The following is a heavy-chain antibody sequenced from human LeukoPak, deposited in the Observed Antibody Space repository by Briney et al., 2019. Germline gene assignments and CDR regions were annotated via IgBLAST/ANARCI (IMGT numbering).Heavy chain of an antibody. Sequence: ASVKVSCKVSGYTLTELSMHWVRQAPGKGLEWMGGFDPEDGETIYAQKFQGRVTMTEDTSTDTAYMELSSLRSEDTAVYYCAAATYCSSTSCCPVGFDYWGQGTLVTVSS. CDR1: GYTLTELS. CDR2: FDPEDGET. CDR3: AAATYCSSTSCCPVGFDY. J-gene: IGHJ4*02. V-gene: IGHV1-24*01. D-gene: IGHD2-2*01.